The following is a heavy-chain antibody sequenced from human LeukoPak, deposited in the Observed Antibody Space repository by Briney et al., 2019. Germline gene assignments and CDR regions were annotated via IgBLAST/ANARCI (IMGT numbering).Heavy chain of an antibody. CDR3: ARDQATTYYDYVWGSYRSPDFDY. V-gene: IGHV3-7*01. D-gene: IGHD3-16*02. Sequence: PGGSLRLSCSASGFTFSTYWMSWVRQAPGKGLEWVANMRRGGNEIYYLDSVRGRFTISRDNAKNSLYLPMNSLRAEDTAVYYCARDQATTYYDYVWGSYRSPDFDYWGQGTLVTVSS. J-gene: IGHJ4*02. CDR2: MRRGGNEI. CDR1: GFTFSTYW.